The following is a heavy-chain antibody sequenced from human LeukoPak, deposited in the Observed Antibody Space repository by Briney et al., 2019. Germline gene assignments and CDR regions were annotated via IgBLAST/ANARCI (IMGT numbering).Heavy chain of an antibody. CDR3: ARARRFSQRPDDMAG. CDR1: GGSISRYY. CDR2: IHYSEST. J-gene: IGHJ6*02. V-gene: IGHV4-59*01. Sequence: SETLSLTCPVSGGSISRYYWSWIRQPPGKGLEWIGYIHYSESTNYNPSLKSRVTISLDTSKNQFSLKLTSVTAADTALYYCARARRFSQRPDDMAGWGQGTTVTVSS. D-gene: IGHD6-6*01.